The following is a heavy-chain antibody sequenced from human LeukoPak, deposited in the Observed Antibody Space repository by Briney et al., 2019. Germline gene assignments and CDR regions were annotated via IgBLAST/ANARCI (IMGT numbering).Heavy chain of an antibody. D-gene: IGHD6-13*01. CDR2: INPNSGGT. Sequence: GSVKVSCKASGYTFTGYYMHWVRQAPGQGLEWMGWINPNSGGTNYAQKFQGRVTMTRDTSISTAYMELSRLRSDDTAVYYCARDLEDPGYSSSWPSYYFDYWGQGTLVTVSS. J-gene: IGHJ4*02. V-gene: IGHV1-2*02. CDR3: ARDLEDPGYSSSWPSYYFDY. CDR1: GYTFTGYY.